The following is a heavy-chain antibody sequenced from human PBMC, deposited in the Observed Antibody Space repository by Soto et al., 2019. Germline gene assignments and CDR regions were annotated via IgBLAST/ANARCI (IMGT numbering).Heavy chain of an antibody. J-gene: IGHJ6*02. CDR2: INPNSGGT. CDR3: ARGSRITFFGVVIIPADYYYGIDV. V-gene: IGHV1-2*04. CDR1: GYTFTGYY. D-gene: IGHD3-3*01. Sequence: ASVKVSCKASGYTFTGYYMHWVRQDPGQGLEWMGWINPNSGGTNYAQKFQGWVTMTRDTSISTAYMQLSRLRSDDTAVYYCARGSRITFFGVVIIPADYYYGIDVSGQGPTV.